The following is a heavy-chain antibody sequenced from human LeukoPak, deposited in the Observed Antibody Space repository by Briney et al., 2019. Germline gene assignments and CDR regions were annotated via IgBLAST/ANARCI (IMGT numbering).Heavy chain of an antibody. D-gene: IGHD4-11*01. V-gene: IGHV3-30*18. CDR1: GFTFSSYG. CDR2: ISYDGSNK. CDR3: AKPFTVTARVGYYYYMDV. Sequence: PGGSLRLSCAASGFTFSSYGMHWVRQAPGKGLEWVAVISYDGSNKYYADSVKGRFTISRDNSKNTLYLQMNSLRAEDTAVYYCAKPFTVTARVGYYYYMDVWGKGTTVTVSS. J-gene: IGHJ6*03.